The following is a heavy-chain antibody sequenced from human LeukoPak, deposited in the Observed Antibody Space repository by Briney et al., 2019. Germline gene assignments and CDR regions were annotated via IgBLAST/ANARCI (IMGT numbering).Heavy chain of an antibody. V-gene: IGHV3-30*03. D-gene: IGHD3-22*01. J-gene: IGHJ4*02. CDR2: ISYDGSNK. Sequence: GRSLRLSCAASGFTFSSYGMHWVRQAPGKGLEWVAVISYDGSNKYYADSVKGRFTTSRDNSKNTLYLQMNSLRAEDTAVYYCVGDRYYYDSSGSATSPYWGQGTLVTVSS. CDR1: GFTFSSYG. CDR3: VGDRYYYDSSGSATSPY.